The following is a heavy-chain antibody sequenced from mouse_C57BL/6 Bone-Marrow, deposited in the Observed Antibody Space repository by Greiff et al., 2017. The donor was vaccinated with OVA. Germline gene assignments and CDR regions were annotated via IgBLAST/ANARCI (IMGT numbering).Heavy chain of an antibody. CDR3: ARQLRLPYEDY. V-gene: IGHV1-59*01. D-gene: IGHD3-2*02. CDR1: GYTFTSYW. Sequence: VQLQQPGAELVRPGTSVKLSCKASGYTFTSYWMHWVKQRPGQGLEWIGVIDPSDSYTNSNQKFKGKATLTVDTSSSTAYMQLSSLTSEDSAVYYCARQLRLPYEDYWGQGTTLTVSA. CDR2: IDPSDSYT. J-gene: IGHJ2*01.